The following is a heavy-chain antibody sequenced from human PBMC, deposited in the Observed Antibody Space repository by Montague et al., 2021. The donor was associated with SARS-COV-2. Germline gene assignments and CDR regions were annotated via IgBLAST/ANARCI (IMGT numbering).Heavy chain of an antibody. D-gene: IGHD3-10*01. Sequence: SETLSLTCSVTGYSISSGYYGGWIRQSPGRGLEWIGAAHDGEGAXYNPSLKSRATISVDPSKNQFSLKVISVTAADTAVYYCARVDVLTMVRGNIKGGCHFDYWGQGTLVTVSS. CDR1: GYSISSGYY. CDR3: ARVDVLTMVRGNIKGGCHFDY. J-gene: IGHJ4*02. V-gene: IGHV4-38-2*02. CDR2: AHDGEGA.